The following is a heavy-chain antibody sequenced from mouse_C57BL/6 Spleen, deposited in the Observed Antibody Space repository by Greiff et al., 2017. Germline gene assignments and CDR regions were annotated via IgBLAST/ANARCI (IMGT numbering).Heavy chain of an antibody. Sequence: QVQLQQSGPELVKPGASVKISCKASGYAFSSSWMNWVKQRPGKGLEWIGRIYPGDGDTNYNGKFKGKATLTADKSSSTAYMQLSSLTSEDSAVYCGARAYDGYYGDYWGQGTTLTVSS. CDR1: GYAFSSSW. J-gene: IGHJ2*01. V-gene: IGHV1-82*01. CDR3: ARAYDGYYGDY. D-gene: IGHD2-3*01. CDR2: IYPGDGDT.